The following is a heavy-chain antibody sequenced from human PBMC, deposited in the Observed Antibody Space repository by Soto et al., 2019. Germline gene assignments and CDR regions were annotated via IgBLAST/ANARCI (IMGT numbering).Heavy chain of an antibody. CDR2: IIPIFGTA. D-gene: IGHD3-22*01. Sequence: GASVKVSCKASGGTFSSYAISWVRQAPGQGLEWMGGIIPIFGTANYAQKFQGRVTITADESTSTAYMELSSLRSEDTAVYYCARGDSSGYYHRYYFDYWGQGTLVTVSS. J-gene: IGHJ4*02. CDR1: GGTFSSYA. V-gene: IGHV1-69*13. CDR3: ARGDSSGYYHRYYFDY.